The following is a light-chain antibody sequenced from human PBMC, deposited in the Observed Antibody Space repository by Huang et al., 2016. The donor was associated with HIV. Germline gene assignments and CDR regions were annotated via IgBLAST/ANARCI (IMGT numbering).Light chain of an antibody. CDR1: QSISNF. V-gene: IGKV1-39*01. Sequence: DVQMTQSPSSLSASVGDRVTITCRASQSISNFLNWYQQKPGKAPNLLIYGASTLQPGVPSRFIGSGSETDFSLTITSLQPEDFVTYYCLQTLNFPPTFGQGTKV. J-gene: IGKJ1*01. CDR2: GAS. CDR3: LQTLNFPPT.